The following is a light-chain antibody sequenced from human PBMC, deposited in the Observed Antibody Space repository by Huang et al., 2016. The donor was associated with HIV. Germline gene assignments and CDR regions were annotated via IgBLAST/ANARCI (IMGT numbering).Light chain of an antibody. J-gene: IGKJ4*01. Sequence: EIVLTQSPATLSLSPGERATLSCRASQSVYNYLAWYQQKPGQAPRLLIYDASNRATGIPARFSGSGSGTDFTLTISSLEPEDFAVYYCQQRNFWPLTFGGGTKVEIK. CDR2: DAS. CDR1: QSVYNY. CDR3: QQRNFWPLT. V-gene: IGKV3-11*01.